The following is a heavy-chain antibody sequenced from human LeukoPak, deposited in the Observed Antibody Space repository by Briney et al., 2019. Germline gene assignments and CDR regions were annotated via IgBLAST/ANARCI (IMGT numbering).Heavy chain of an antibody. Sequence: GGSLRLSCVASGFTFRSYGIHWVRQAPGKGLEWVAFIRYDGSNKYYADSVKGRFTISRDNSKNTLYLQMNSLRAEDTAVYYCARARSSYGYGDAFDIWGQGTMVTVSS. V-gene: IGHV3-30*02. J-gene: IGHJ3*02. CDR3: ARARSSYGYGDAFDI. CDR2: IRYDGSNK. D-gene: IGHD5-18*01. CDR1: GFTFRSYG.